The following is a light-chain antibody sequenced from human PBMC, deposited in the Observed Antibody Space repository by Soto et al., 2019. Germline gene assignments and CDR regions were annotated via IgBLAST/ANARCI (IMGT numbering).Light chain of an antibody. Sequence: QSALTQPASVSGSPGQSITISCTGTSSDVGAYKFVSWYQHHPGKAPKLIIYDVTTRPSGVSNRFSGSKSGDTASPTISGLQSEDEADYYCSSFTSSSTYVFGTGTKVTVL. CDR3: SSFTSSSTYV. CDR2: DVT. J-gene: IGLJ1*01. CDR1: SSDVGAYKF. V-gene: IGLV2-14*03.